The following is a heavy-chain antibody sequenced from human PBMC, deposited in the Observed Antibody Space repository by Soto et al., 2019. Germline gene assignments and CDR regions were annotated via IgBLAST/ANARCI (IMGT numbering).Heavy chain of an antibody. Sequence: ASVKVSCKASGYTFTGYHMHWVRQAPGQGLEWMGWINPNSGGTNYAQKFQGRVTMTRDTSISTAYMELSRLRSDDTAVYYCARDARIVGATTDWFDPWGQGTLVTVSS. CDR3: ARDARIVGATTDWFDP. D-gene: IGHD1-26*01. CDR2: INPNSGGT. J-gene: IGHJ5*02. V-gene: IGHV1-2*02. CDR1: GYTFTGYH.